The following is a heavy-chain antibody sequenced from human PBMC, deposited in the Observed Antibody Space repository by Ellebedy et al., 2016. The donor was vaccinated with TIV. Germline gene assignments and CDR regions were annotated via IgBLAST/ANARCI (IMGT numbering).Heavy chain of an antibody. D-gene: IGHD2-21*02. CDR1: GGSFSDYY. CDR2: INHSGST. Sequence: SETLSLTXAVYGGSFSDYYWGWIRQPPGKGLEWIGEINHSGSTNYNPSLKSRVTMSVDTSKTQFSLELGSLTAADTALYYCARVGVSSAIGRRPYYYYYMDVWGKGTAVTVSS. CDR3: ARVGVSSAIGRRPYYYYYMDV. J-gene: IGHJ6*03. V-gene: IGHV4-34*01.